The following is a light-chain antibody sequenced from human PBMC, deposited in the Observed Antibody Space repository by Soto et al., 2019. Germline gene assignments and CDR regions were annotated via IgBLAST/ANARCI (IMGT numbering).Light chain of an antibody. CDR1: QSVSSN. CDR2: GAS. J-gene: IGKJ1*01. CDR3: QHYNKWPLT. V-gene: IGKV3D-15*01. Sequence: RVMTQSPATLSVSPGERATLSCRASQSVSSNLAWYQQKPGQAPRLLIYGASTRATGIPARFSGSGSGTEFTLTISSLQSEDFAVYSCQHYNKWPLTFGQGTKVDI.